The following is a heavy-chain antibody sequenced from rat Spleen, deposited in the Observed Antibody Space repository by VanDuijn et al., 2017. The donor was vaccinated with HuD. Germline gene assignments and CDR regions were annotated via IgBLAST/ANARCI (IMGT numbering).Heavy chain of an antibody. V-gene: IGHV5-19*01. CDR1: GFTFSNYG. CDR2: ISYDGGST. CDR3: ASRAPFAY. Sequence: EVQLVESGGGLVQPGRSLKLSCAASGFTFSNYGMHWCRQAPTKGLEWVASISYDGGSTYYRDSVKGRFTISRDNAKSTLYLQMDSLRSEDTATYYCASRAPFAYWGQGTLVTVSS. D-gene: IGHD4-1*01. J-gene: IGHJ3*01.